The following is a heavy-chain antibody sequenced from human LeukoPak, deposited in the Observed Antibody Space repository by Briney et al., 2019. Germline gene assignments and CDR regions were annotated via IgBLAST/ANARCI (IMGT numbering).Heavy chain of an antibody. Sequence: SQTLSLTCTVSGGSISSGGYYWAWIRQPPGKGLEWIGTIYYSGSVSYNPSLKSRVTLSIDTSKNQFSLKLSSVTAADTAVYYCARVGPEIKQVWWLPSYGMDVWGQGTTVTVSS. CDR3: ARVGPEIKQVWWLPSYGMDV. CDR2: IYYSGSV. CDR1: GGSISSGGYY. D-gene: IGHD5-12*01. J-gene: IGHJ6*02. V-gene: IGHV4-39*07.